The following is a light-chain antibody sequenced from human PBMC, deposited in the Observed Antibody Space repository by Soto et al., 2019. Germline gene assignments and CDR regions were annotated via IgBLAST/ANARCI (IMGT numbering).Light chain of an antibody. V-gene: IGKV3-15*01. J-gene: IGKJ1*01. CDR1: QSVSSN. Sequence: EIVMTQSPATLSVSPGERATLSCRASQSVSSNLAWYQQKPGQAPRLLMYGASTRATGIPDRFSGSGSGTEFTLTISSLQSEAFAVYYCQQHNHWPPWTFGQGTKVEIK. CDR2: GAS. CDR3: QQHNHWPPWT.